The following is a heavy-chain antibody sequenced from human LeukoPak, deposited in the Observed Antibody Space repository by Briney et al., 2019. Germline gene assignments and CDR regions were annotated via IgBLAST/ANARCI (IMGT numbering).Heavy chain of an antibody. CDR2: IYYSGST. Sequence: SETLSLTCTVSGGSISSSSYYWGWIRQPPGKGLEWIGSIYYSGSTYYNPSLKGRVTISVDTSKNQFSLKLSSVTAADTAVYYCATGWYYYDSSGYYAPPYYFDYWGQGTLVTVSS. D-gene: IGHD3-22*01. CDR3: ATGWYYYDSSGYYAPPYYFDY. CDR1: GGSISSSSYY. J-gene: IGHJ4*02. V-gene: IGHV4-39*01.